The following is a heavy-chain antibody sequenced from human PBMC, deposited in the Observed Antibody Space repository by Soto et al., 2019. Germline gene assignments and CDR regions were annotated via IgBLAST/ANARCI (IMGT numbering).Heavy chain of an antibody. CDR3: AITIFGVVIDAFDI. CDR1: GYTFTSYD. V-gene: IGHV1-8*02. D-gene: IGHD3-3*01. Sequence: ASVKVSCKASGYTFTSYDINWVRQATGQGLEWMGWMNPNSGNTGYAQKFQGRVTMTRNTSISTAYMELSSLRSEDTVVYYCAITIFGVVIDAFDIWGQGTMVTVSS. CDR2: MNPNSGNT. J-gene: IGHJ3*02.